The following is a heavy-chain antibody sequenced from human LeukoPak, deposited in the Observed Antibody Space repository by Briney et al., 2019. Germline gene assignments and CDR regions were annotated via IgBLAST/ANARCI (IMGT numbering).Heavy chain of an antibody. CDR2: ISAYNGNT. V-gene: IGHV1-18*01. Sequence: GASVKVSCKASGYTFTSYGISWVRQAPGQGLEWMGWISAYNGNTNYAQKLQGRVTMTTDTSTSTAYMELRSLRSDDTAVYYCARDGSLYCSSTSCYGNNWLDPWGQGTLVTVSS. CDR3: ARDGSLYCSSTSCYGNNWLDP. CDR1: GYTFTSYG. J-gene: IGHJ5*02. D-gene: IGHD2-2*01.